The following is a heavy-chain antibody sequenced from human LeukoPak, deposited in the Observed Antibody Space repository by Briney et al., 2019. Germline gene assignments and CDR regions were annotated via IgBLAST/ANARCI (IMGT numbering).Heavy chain of an antibody. Sequence: GGSLRLSCAASGFTLSTYTMGWVRQAPGKRLEWVSDISRRGGTTSYTESVMGRFTISRDDSKNTLYLQMNSLRAEDTATYYCARAGDASWYDYWGQGTPVTVSS. D-gene: IGHD6-13*01. CDR1: GFTLSTYT. V-gene: IGHV3-23*01. J-gene: IGHJ4*02. CDR3: ARAGDASWYDY. CDR2: ISRRGGTT.